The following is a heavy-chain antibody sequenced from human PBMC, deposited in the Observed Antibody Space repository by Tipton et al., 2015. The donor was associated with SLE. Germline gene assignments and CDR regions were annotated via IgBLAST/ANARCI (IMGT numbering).Heavy chain of an antibody. CDR3: ARLADFGMDV. J-gene: IGHJ6*02. Sequence: TLSLTCTVSGGSISSHYWSWIRQSPEKGLECIGYVYHSGSTNYNPSLKGRVTISVDKSKKQHFLNPSSVTAADTAVYYCARLADFGMDVWGQGTTVSVTS. CDR1: GGSISSHY. CDR2: VYHSGST. D-gene: IGHD3-3*01. V-gene: IGHV4-59*11.